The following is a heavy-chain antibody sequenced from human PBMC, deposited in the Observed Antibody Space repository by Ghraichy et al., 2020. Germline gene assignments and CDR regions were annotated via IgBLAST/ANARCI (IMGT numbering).Heavy chain of an antibody. CDR3: ARVQKGYCSSTSCLHYYYYYMDV. CDR2: IYYSGST. CDR1: GGSISSYY. Sequence: SQTLSLTCTVSGGSISSYYWSWIRQPPGKGLEWIGYIYYSGSTNYNPSLKSRVTISVDTSKNQFSLKLSSVTAADTAVYYCARVQKGYCSSTSCLHYYYYYMDVWGKGTTVTVSS. D-gene: IGHD2-2*01. V-gene: IGHV4-59*01. J-gene: IGHJ6*03.